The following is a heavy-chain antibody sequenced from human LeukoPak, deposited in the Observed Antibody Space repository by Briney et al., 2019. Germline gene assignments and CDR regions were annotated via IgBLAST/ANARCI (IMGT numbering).Heavy chain of an antibody. CDR3: ARDSEQQLVLGAFDI. Sequence: PGGSLRLSCAASGFTVSNNYMNWVRQAPGKGLEWVSVIYSDGSTYYADSVKGRFTISRDNSKNTLYLQMNSLRGEDTAVYYCARDSEQQLVLGAFDIWGQGTLVTVSS. V-gene: IGHV3-53*01. D-gene: IGHD6-13*01. J-gene: IGHJ3*02. CDR1: GFTVSNNY. CDR2: IYSDGST.